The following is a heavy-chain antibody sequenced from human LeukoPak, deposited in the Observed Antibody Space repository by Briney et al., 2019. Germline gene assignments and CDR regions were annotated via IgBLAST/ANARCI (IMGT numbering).Heavy chain of an antibody. Sequence: PSETLSLTCTVSGDSLRKSTFYWVWIHQPPGKGLEWIGSIYYSGGTDYNPSLKSRVTISVDTSKNQFSLKLSSVTAADTAVFYCARRFDWLLSRWSAAWFDPWGQGTLVTVSS. CDR2: IYYSGGT. V-gene: IGHV4-39*07. D-gene: IGHD3-9*01. CDR3: ARRFDWLLSRWSAAWFDP. CDR1: GDSLRKSTFY. J-gene: IGHJ5*02.